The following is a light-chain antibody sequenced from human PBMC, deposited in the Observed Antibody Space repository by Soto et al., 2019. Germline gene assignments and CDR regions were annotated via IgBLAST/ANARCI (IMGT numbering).Light chain of an antibody. CDR1: SSDVGGYNY. Sequence: QSALTQPASVSGSPGQSITISCTGTSSDVGGYNYVSWYQQYPGKAPKLMIYDVSNRPSGVSYRFSGSKSGNTASLTISGLQAEDEADYYCSSYTSSSVVVFGGGTKLTVL. CDR3: SSYTSSSVVV. CDR2: DVS. J-gene: IGLJ2*01. V-gene: IGLV2-14*01.